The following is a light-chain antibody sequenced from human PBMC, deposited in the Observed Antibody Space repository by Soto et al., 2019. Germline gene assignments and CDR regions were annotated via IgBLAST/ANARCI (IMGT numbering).Light chain of an antibody. Sequence: DIQMTQSPSTLSASVGDRVIIICRASQSISSWLAWYQQKPGKAPKLLIYKASSLESGVPSRFSGSGSGTEFTLTIRSLQPDDFATYYCQQYNSYSPTFGQGTKVDIK. CDR3: QQYNSYSPT. CDR2: KAS. V-gene: IGKV1-5*03. J-gene: IGKJ1*01. CDR1: QSISSW.